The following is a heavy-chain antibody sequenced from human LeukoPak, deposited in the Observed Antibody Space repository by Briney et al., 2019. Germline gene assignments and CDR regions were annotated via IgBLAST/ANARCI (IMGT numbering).Heavy chain of an antibody. CDR2: IYTSGST. CDR3: ARVPYDSSGYYWDYYCYMDV. D-gene: IGHD3-22*01. CDR1: GGSISSYY. Sequence: KSSETLSLTCTVSGGSISSYYWSWIRQPAGMGLEWIGRIYTSGSTNYNPSLKSRVTISVDTSKNQFSLKLSSVTAADTAVYYCARVPYDSSGYYWDYYCYMDVWGKGTTVTVSS. J-gene: IGHJ6*03. V-gene: IGHV4-4*07.